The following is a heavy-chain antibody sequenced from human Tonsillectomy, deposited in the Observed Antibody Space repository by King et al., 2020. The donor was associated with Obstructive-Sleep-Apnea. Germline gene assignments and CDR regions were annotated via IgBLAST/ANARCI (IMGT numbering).Heavy chain of an antibody. V-gene: IGHV4-59*08. Sequence: QLQESGPGLVKPSETLSLTCSVSGAAITSYFWSWIRQPPGKGLEWIASIHFSGTNNYNPSLKSRLSMSVDTSKNQLTLKLRSVSAADTAVYFCARHQHPPRMVRGLKAPFDYWGQGTLVTVS. CDR3: ARHQHPPRMVRGLKAPFDY. CDR2: IHFSGTN. D-gene: IGHD3-10*01. J-gene: IGHJ4*02. CDR1: GAAITSYF.